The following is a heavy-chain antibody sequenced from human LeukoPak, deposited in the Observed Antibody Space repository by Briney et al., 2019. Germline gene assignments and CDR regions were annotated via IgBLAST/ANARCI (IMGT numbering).Heavy chain of an antibody. V-gene: IGHV3-33*06. Sequence: GGSLRLSXAASGFTFSSYGMHWGSKAPGKGLGWVGVIWYDGSNKYYADPVKGRFTISRDNSKNTLYLLMNSLRAEDTAVYYCEKDWFRWGQGTLVTVSS. CDR3: EKDWFR. CDR2: IWYDGSNK. J-gene: IGHJ4*02. D-gene: IGHD3-10*01. CDR1: GFTFSSYG.